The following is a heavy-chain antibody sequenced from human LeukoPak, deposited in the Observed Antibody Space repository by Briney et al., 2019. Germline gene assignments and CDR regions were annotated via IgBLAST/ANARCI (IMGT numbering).Heavy chain of an antibody. V-gene: IGHV3-23*01. Sequence: PGTSLRLSCAASGFTFSSYAMSWVRQAPGKGLEWVSAITGSDGTTYYADSVKGRFTISRDNSKNTLYLQMNSLRVEDTAVYYCAQWGDYDILTGYYVSDYWGQGTLVTVSS. CDR1: GFTFSSYA. CDR2: ITGSDGTT. J-gene: IGHJ4*02. D-gene: IGHD3-9*01. CDR3: AQWGDYDILTGYYVSDY.